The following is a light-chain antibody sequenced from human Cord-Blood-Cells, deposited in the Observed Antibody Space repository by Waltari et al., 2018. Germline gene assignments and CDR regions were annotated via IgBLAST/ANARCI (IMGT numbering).Light chain of an antibody. Sequence: QSVLPQPPSASVTPGQRVTISCSGSRSNIGSNYVYWYQQLPGTAPKLLIYRKNQRPSGVPDRFSGSKSGTSASLAISGLRSEDEADDYCAAWDDSLSGRVFGGGTKLTVL. CDR2: RKN. CDR3: AAWDDSLSGRV. CDR1: RSNIGSNY. V-gene: IGLV1-47*01. J-gene: IGLJ3*02.